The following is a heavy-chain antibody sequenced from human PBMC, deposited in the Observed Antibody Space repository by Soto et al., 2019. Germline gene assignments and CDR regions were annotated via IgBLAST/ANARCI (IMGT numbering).Heavy chain of an antibody. Sequence: SETLSLTCTVSGSSISSSTYYWGWIRQPPGKGLEWIGSIHYTGTTYYNPSLKSRVTISVDTSKNQFSLKLSSVTAADTAVYYCASPRIGWRALDAFDIWGQGTMVTVSS. D-gene: IGHD2-2*03. J-gene: IGHJ3*02. CDR1: GSSISSSTYY. CDR3: ASPRIGWRALDAFDI. V-gene: IGHV4-39*01. CDR2: IHYTGTT.